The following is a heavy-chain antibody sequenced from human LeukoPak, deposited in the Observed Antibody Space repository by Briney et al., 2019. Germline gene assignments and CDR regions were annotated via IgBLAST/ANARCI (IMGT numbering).Heavy chain of an antibody. CDR2: MNPNNGNT. J-gene: IGHJ1*01. CDR3: TRGGPVAGTHKYFQH. V-gene: IGHV1-8*02. D-gene: IGHD6-19*01. CDR1: GYPFTSYD. Sequence: ASVKVSCKASGYPFTSYDINWVRQATGQGLEWMGWMNPNNGNTDYAQKFQGRVTLTRNTSISTAYMELSSLRSEDTAMYYCTRGGPVAGTHKYFQHWGQGTLVTVSS.